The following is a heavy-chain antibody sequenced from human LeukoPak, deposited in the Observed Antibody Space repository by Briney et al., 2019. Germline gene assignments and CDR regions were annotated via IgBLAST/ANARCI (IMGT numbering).Heavy chain of an antibody. CDR2: IIPIFGTA. J-gene: IGHJ4*02. V-gene: IGHV1-69*05. CDR1: GGTFSSYA. Sequence: GASVKVSCKASGGTFSSYAISWVRQAPGQGLEWMGGIIPIFGTANYAQKFQGRVTITTDESTSTAYMELSSLRSEDTAVYYCARAPYFYDSSGYTFDYWGQGTLVTVSS. D-gene: IGHD3-22*01. CDR3: ARAPYFYDSSGYTFDY.